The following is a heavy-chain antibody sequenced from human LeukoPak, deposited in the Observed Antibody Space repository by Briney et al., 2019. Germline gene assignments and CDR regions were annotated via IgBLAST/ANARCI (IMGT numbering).Heavy chain of an antibody. CDR3: ARDSPTYYDFWSGLYGMDV. Sequence: GAPVKVSCKASGYTFTSYDINWVRQAPGQGLEWMGIINPSGGSTSYAQKFQGRVTMTRDTSTSTVYMELSSLRSEDTAVYYCARDSPTYYDFWSGLYGMDVWGQGTTVTVSS. CDR2: INPSGGST. CDR1: GYTFTSYD. D-gene: IGHD3-3*01. J-gene: IGHJ6*02. V-gene: IGHV1-46*01.